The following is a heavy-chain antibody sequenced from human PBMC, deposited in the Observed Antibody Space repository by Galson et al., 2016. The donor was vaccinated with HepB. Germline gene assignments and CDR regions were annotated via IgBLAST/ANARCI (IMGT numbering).Heavy chain of an antibody. V-gene: IGHV3-33*01. CDR3: VTGPGHIEELRANEEYFQD. J-gene: IGHJ1*01. D-gene: IGHD2-21*01. CDR2: IWFDGSKK. Sequence: SLRLSCAASGFTFRIYGMHWVRQAPGKGLEWVAVIWFDGSKKYYADSVKGRFTVSRDNSKNVLYLQMSSLRAEDTAVYYCVTGPGHIEELRANEEYFQDWGQGTLVTVSS. CDR1: GFTFRIYG.